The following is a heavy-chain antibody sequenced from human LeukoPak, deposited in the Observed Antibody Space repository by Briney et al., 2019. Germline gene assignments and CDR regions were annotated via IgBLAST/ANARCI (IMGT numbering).Heavy chain of an antibody. V-gene: IGHV4-59*01. Sequence: SETLSLTCTVSGGSISSYYWSWIRQPPGKGLEWIGYIYYSGSTNYNPSLKSRVTISVDTSKNQFSLKLSSVTAADTAVYYCARVRGLRGFDYYYYMDVWGKGTTVTISS. CDR1: GGSISSYY. CDR2: IYYSGST. CDR3: ARVRGLRGFDYYYYMDV. J-gene: IGHJ6*03. D-gene: IGHD4-17*01.